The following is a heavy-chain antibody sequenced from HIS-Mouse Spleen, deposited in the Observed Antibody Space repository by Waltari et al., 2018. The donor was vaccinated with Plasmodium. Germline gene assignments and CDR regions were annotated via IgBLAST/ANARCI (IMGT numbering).Heavy chain of an antibody. J-gene: IGHJ2*01. V-gene: IGHV3-7*01. CDR1: GFTFSSYW. CDR3: ASSWYWYFDL. D-gene: IGHD6-13*01. Sequence: EVQLVESGGGLVQPGGSLRLSCAASGFTFSSYWMSWVRQAPGRGGEWVANIKQDGSEKYYVDSVKGRFTISRDNAKNSLYLQMNSLRAEDTAVYYCASSWYWYFDLWGRATLVTVSS. CDR2: IKQDGSEK.